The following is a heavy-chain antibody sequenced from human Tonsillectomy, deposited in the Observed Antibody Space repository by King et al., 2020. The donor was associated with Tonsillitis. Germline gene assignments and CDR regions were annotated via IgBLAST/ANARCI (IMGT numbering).Heavy chain of an antibody. J-gene: IGHJ4*02. CDR3: VRGPQEMIVGPTTVDC. CDR2: ISSSGTTI. V-gene: IGHV3-11*01. CDR1: GFTFSDYY. Sequence: VQLVESGGALVKPGGSLRLSCAASGFTFSDYYMTWIRQAPGKGLEWLSYISSSGTTIYYIDSVRGRFTISRDNAKNSLYLQMSSLRAEDTAMYYCVRGPQEMIVGPTTVDCWGQGTLVTVSS. D-gene: IGHD1-26*01.